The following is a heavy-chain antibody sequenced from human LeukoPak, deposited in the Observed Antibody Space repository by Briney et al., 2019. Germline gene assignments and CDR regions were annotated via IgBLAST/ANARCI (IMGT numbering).Heavy chain of an antibody. Sequence: PGRSLRLSCAASGFTFSSYSMNWVRQAPGKGLEWVSSISSSSSYIYYADSVKGRFTISRDNAKNSLYLQMNSLRAEDTAVYYCASISYYDILTGYPADYWGQGTLVTVSS. J-gene: IGHJ4*02. CDR2: ISSSSSYI. CDR3: ASISYYDILTGYPADY. CDR1: GFTFSSYS. V-gene: IGHV3-21*01. D-gene: IGHD3-9*01.